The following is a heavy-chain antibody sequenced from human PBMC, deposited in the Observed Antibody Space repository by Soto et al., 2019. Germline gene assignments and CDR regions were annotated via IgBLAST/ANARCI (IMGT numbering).Heavy chain of an antibody. Sequence: GSLRLSCAASGFSFSSYAISGVRQAPGKGLEWVSAISGSGGSTYYADSVKGRFTISRDNSKNTLYLQMNSLRAEDTAVYYCAKRTTAMVTWGQGTLVTGSS. CDR1: GFSFSSYA. CDR2: ISGSGGST. D-gene: IGHD5-18*01. J-gene: IGHJ4*02. V-gene: IGHV3-23*01. CDR3: AKRTTAMVT.